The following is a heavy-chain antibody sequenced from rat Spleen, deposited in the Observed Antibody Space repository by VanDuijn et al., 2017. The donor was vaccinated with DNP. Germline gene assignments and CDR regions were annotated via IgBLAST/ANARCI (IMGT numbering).Heavy chain of an antibody. CDR1: GFTFNNYL. V-gene: IGHV5-31*01. CDR2: ITSSGGTT. D-gene: IGHD1-2*01. CDR3: SKHKGSSSSYVMDA. Sequence: EVQLVESGGDLVQPGRSLKLSCVASGFTFNNYLMTWIRQVPGKGLEWVASITSSGGTTYYPDSVKGRFTISRDNAKNTLYLQMNSLISEDTATYYCSKHKGSSSSYVMDAWGQGTSVTVSS. J-gene: IGHJ4*01.